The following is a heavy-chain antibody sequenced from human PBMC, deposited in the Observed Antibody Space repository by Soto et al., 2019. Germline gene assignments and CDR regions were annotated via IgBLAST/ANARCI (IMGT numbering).Heavy chain of an antibody. Sequence: GGSLRLSCAASGFTFSSYAMSWVRQAPWKGLEWVSAISGSGGSTYYADSVKGRFTISRDNSKNTLYLKMNSLRAEDKAVYYCAKSREQLVQFNYFDYWGQGTLVTVSS. D-gene: IGHD6-6*01. V-gene: IGHV3-23*01. CDR2: ISGSGGST. CDR3: AKSREQLVQFNYFDY. CDR1: GFTFSSYA. J-gene: IGHJ4*02.